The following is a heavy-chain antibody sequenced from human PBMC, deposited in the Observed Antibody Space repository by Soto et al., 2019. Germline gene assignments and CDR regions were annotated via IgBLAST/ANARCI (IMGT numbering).Heavy chain of an antibody. CDR3: AKNNYYYDSSGYYYLGFDY. CDR1: GFTFSSYA. V-gene: IGHV3-23*01. Sequence: GSLRLSCAASGFTFSSYAMSWVRQAPGKGLEWVSAISGSGGSTYYADSVKGRFTISRDNSKNTLYLQMNSLRAEDTAVYYCAKNNYYYDSSGYYYLGFDYWGQGTLVTVSS. D-gene: IGHD3-22*01. CDR2: ISGSGGST. J-gene: IGHJ4*02.